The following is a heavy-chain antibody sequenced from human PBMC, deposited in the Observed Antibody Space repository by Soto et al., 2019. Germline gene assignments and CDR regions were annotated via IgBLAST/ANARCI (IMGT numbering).Heavy chain of an antibody. CDR3: ARTAYGSLFFDY. V-gene: IGHV4-31*03. J-gene: IGHJ4*02. CDR2: IYYSGST. CDR1: GDSISSGGYY. Sequence: SETLSLTCTVSGDSISSGGYYWSWIRQHPGKGLEWIGYIYYSGSTYYNPSLKSRVTISVDTSKNQFSLKLSSVTAADTAVYYCARTAYGSLFFDYWGQGTLVTVSS. D-gene: IGHD3-10*01.